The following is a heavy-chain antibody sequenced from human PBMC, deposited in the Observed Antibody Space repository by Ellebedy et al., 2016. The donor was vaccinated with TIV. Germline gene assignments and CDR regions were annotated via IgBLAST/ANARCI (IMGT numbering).Heavy chain of an antibody. CDR3: AIGDYYDSDSQITPHEH. CDR2: ISSSGATI. Sequence: GESLKISCAASGFTFTSYEMNWVRQAPGQGLEWVSYISSSGATIYHADSVKGRFTISRDNTKNSLYLQMNSLRAEDTAVYYCAIGDYYDSDSQITPHEHWGQGILVTVSS. J-gene: IGHJ4*02. CDR1: GFTFTSYE. V-gene: IGHV3-48*03. D-gene: IGHD3-10*01.